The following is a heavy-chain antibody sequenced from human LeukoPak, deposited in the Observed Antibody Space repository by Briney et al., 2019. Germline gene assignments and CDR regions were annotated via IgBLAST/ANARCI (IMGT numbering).Heavy chain of an antibody. J-gene: IGHJ4*02. CDR3: ASSIQREGSSWLPFDF. Sequence: ASVKVSCKASGYTFNGFYLHWVRQAPGQGLEWMGWINPNSGGTNYAQKFQGRVTMTRDTSISTAYMELSRLRSDDTAVYYCASSIQREGSSWLPFDFWGQGTLVTVSS. CDR2: INPNSGGT. V-gene: IGHV1-2*02. D-gene: IGHD6-13*01. CDR1: GYTFNGFY.